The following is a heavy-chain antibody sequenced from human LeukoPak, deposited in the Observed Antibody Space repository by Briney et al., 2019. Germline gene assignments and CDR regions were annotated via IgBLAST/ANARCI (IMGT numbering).Heavy chain of an antibody. V-gene: IGHV4-59*12. CDR2: IYYSGST. Sequence: SETLSLTCTVSGGSISSYYWSWIRQPPGKGLEWIGYIYYSGSTNYNPSLKSRVTMSVDRSKNQFSLKLSSVTAADTAVYFCARGTYDSSRYYYFDYWGQGTLVTVSS. CDR3: ARGTYDSSRYYYFDY. CDR1: GGSISSYY. J-gene: IGHJ4*02. D-gene: IGHD3-22*01.